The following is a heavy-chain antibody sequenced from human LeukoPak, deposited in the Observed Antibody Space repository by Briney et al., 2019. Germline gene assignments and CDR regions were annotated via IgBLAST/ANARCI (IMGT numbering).Heavy chain of an antibody. CDR2: IYPGDSDT. J-gene: IGHJ3*01. CDR1: GYDFPSYW. Sequence: GESLKISCKGSGYDFPSYWIARVRQMPGKGLEWMGIIYPGDSDTRYSPFFQGQVTISADKSISTAYLQWDSLKASDTAMYYCARHVSSSRVAYDVWGQGTMVTVSS. D-gene: IGHD2-2*01. V-gene: IGHV5-51*01. CDR3: ARHVSSSRVAYDV.